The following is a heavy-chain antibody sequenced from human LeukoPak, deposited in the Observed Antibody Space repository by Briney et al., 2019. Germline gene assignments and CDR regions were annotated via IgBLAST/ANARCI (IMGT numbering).Heavy chain of an antibody. D-gene: IGHD2-2*01. CDR1: GFTFSSYS. Sequence: GGSLRLSCAASGFTFSSYSMNWVRQAPGKGLEWVSSISSSSSYIYYADSVKGRFTISRDNAKNSLYLQMNSLRAEDTAVYYCARVNYCSSTSCYFGYSSSWSYSWFDPWGQGTLVTVSS. CDR3: ARVNYCSSTSCYFGYSSSWSYSWFDP. J-gene: IGHJ5*02. V-gene: IGHV3-21*01. CDR2: ISSSSSYI.